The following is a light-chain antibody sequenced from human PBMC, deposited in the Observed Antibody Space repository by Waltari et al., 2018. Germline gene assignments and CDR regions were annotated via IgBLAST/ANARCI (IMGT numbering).Light chain of an antibody. CDR2: DAS. V-gene: IGKV3-11*01. CDR3: HQRSGGPT. CDR1: QSISSY. Sequence: EVVLTQSPATLSLSPGERAILSCRASQSISSYLEWSQQKPGQAPRLLIYDASNRATGTPARVSGSGSGTDFTLTISSLEPEDFAVYYCHQRSGGPTFGQGTKVEIK. J-gene: IGKJ1*01.